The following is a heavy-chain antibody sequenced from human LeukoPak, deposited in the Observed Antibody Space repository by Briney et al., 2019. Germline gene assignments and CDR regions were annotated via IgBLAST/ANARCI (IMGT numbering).Heavy chain of an antibody. J-gene: IGHJ4*02. CDR3: ATSLDGYNPGYFDY. V-gene: IGHV1-2*02. CDR2: INPNSGGT. Sequence: ASVKVSCKASGYTFTGYHMHWVRQAPGQGLEWMGWINPNSGGTNYAQKFQGRVTMTRDTSISTAYMELSRLRSDDTAVYYCATSLDGYNPGYFDYWGQGTLVTVSS. D-gene: IGHD5-24*01. CDR1: GYTFTGYH.